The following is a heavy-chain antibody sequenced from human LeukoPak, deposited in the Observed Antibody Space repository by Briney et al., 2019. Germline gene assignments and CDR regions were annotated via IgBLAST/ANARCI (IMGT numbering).Heavy chain of an antibody. J-gene: IGHJ4*02. CDR2: MNPNSGNT. V-gene: IGHV1-8*02. Sequence: ASVKVSCKASGYTFTSYGINWVRQATGQGLEWMGWMNPNSGNTGYAQKFQGRVTMTRNTPISTAYMELSSLRSEDTAVYYCARNIVGASAFDYWGQGTLVTVSS. D-gene: IGHD1-26*01. CDR3: ARNIVGASAFDY. CDR1: GYTFTSYG.